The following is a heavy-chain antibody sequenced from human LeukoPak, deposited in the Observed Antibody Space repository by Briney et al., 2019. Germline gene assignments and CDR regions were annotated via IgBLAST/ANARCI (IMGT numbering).Heavy chain of an antibody. CDR3: ARGGSWGALGDY. CDR2: INPSGGST. J-gene: IGHJ4*02. CDR1: GYTFTSYY. V-gene: IGHV1-46*01. Sequence: ASVTVSFTASGYTFTSYYMHWVRQAPGQGLEWMGIINPSGGSTSYAQKFQGRVTMTRDTSTSTVYMELSSLRSEDTAVYYCARGGSWGALGDYWGQGTLVTVSS. D-gene: IGHD7-27*01.